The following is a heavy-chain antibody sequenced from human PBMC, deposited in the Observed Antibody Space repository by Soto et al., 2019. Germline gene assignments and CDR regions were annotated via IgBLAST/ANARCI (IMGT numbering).Heavy chain of an antibody. D-gene: IGHD3-3*01. Sequence: VQLLESGGDLVQPGGSLRLSCVTSRFTFNTFAMSWVRQAPGEGLEWVSAINAGGGNKHYADSVKGRFTISRDNSKNTLYLQMDSLRAEDTAVYYCAKHSYSDFWPGHYYYLDYWGQGTLVTVSS. CDR3: AKHSYSDFWPGHYYYLDY. V-gene: IGHV3-23*01. CDR2: INAGGGNK. J-gene: IGHJ4*02. CDR1: RFTFNTFA.